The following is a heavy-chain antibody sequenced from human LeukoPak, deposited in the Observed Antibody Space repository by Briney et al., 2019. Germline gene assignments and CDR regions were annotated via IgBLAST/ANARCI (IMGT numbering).Heavy chain of an antibody. J-gene: IGHJ4*02. CDR3: ARRPGGYYDSTGYYFHFDY. V-gene: IGHV4-30-4*08. D-gene: IGHD3-22*01. Sequence: SETLSLTCTVSGGSISSGDYYWSWIRQPQGKGLEWIVYIYYSGSTYYNPSLKSRVTISVDTSKHQFSLKLSPVTAADTAEYYCARRPGGYYDSTGYYFHFDYWGQGTLVTVSS. CDR2: IYYSGST. CDR1: GGSISSGDYY.